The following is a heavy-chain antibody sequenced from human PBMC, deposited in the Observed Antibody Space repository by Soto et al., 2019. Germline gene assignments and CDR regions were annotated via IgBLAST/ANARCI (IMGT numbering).Heavy chain of an antibody. CDR1: GYAFSFG. Sequence: GASVKVSCKASGYAFSFGFSWVRQAPGQGLEWMGWISASDGSTNSAQKFRCRISLTTDTSTNTAYLDLLSLTSDDTAVYFCATYYFGSGSYYRFDNWGQGTLVTVSS. CDR2: ISASDGST. J-gene: IGHJ4*02. CDR3: ATYYFGSGSYYRFDN. V-gene: IGHV1-18*01. D-gene: IGHD3-10*01.